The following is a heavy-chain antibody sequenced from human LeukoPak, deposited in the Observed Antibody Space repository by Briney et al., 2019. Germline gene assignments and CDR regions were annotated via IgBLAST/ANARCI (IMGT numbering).Heavy chain of an antibody. CDR1: GFTFSSYW. CDR2: INSDGSST. Sequence: GGSLRLSCAASGFTFSSYWMHWVRQAPGKGLVWVSRINSDGSSTSYADSVNGRFTISRDNSKNTLYPQMNSLRAEDTAVYYCERSLYYYGSGSYYNVGGFDYWGQGTQVTVSS. D-gene: IGHD3-10*01. J-gene: IGHJ4*02. CDR3: ERSLYYYGSGSYYNVGGFDY. V-gene: IGHV3-74*01.